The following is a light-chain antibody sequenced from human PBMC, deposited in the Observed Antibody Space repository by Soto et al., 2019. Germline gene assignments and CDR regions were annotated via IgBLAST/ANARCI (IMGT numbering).Light chain of an antibody. Sequence: QSVLTQPPSVSADPGQKVTISCSGSSSNIGNNYVSWYQQLPGTAPKLLIYENNKRPSGIPDRFSGSKSGTSATLGITGLQTGDEADYYCGTWDSSLSAGLFGTGTKVTVL. J-gene: IGLJ1*01. V-gene: IGLV1-51*02. CDR2: ENN. CDR1: SSNIGNNY. CDR3: GTWDSSLSAGL.